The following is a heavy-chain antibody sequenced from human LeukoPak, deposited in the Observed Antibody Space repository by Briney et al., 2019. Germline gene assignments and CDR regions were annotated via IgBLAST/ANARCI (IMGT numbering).Heavy chain of an antibody. J-gene: IGHJ5*02. Sequence: SVKVSCKASGGTFSSYAISWVRQAPGQGLEWMGRIIPILGIANYAQKFQGRVTITADKSTSTACMELSSLRSEDTAVYYCARGVDIVVVPAAMPDWFDPWGQGTQVTVSS. CDR2: IIPILGIA. CDR1: GGTFSSYA. V-gene: IGHV1-69*04. CDR3: ARGVDIVVVPAAMPDWFDP. D-gene: IGHD2-2*03.